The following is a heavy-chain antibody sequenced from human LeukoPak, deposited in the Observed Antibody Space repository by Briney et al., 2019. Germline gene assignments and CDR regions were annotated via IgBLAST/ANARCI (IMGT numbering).Heavy chain of an antibody. CDR1: GVSISSSSYY. CDR3: ARIQPTLRFFDY. D-gene: IGHD5-18*01. CDR2: IYYSGST. V-gene: IGHV4-39*01. J-gene: IGHJ4*02. Sequence: PSETLSLTCTVSGVSISSSSYYWGWIRQPPGQGLEWSGSIYYSGSTYDNPSLKSRVTISVDTSKNQFSLKLRSVTAAHTAVYYCARIQPTLRFFDYWGQGTLVTVSS.